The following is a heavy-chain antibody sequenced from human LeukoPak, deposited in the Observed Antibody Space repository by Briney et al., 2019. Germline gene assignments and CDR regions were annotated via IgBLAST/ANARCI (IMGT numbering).Heavy chain of an antibody. CDR2: ISSSGSTI. Sequence: GGSLRLSCAASGFTFSDYYMSWIRQAPGKGLEWVSYISSSGSTIYYADSVKGRFTISRDNAKNSLYLQMNSLRAEDTAVYYCARDGYYYDSSGRWDYFDYWGQGTLVTVSS. J-gene: IGHJ4*02. D-gene: IGHD3-22*01. CDR1: GFTFSDYY. CDR3: ARDGYYYDSSGRWDYFDY. V-gene: IGHV3-11*04.